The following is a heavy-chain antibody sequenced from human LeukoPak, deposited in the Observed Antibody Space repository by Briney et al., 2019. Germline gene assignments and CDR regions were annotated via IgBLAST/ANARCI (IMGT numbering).Heavy chain of an antibody. J-gene: IGHJ4*02. D-gene: IGHD6-13*01. CDR1: GFTFSSYG. CDR3: ARGAYSSSWYPLDY. CDR2: IWYDGSNK. V-gene: IGHV3-33*01. Sequence: GGSLRLSCAASGFTFSSYGMHWVRQAPGKGLEWVAVIWYDGSNKYYADPVKGRFTISRDNSKNTLYLQMNSLRAEDTAVYYCARGAYSSSWYPLDYWGQGTLVTVSS.